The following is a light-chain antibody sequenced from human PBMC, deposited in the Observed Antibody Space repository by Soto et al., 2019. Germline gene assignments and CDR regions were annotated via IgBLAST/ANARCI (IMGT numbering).Light chain of an antibody. CDR3: SSYTSSSKVL. CDR2: DVS. Sequence: QSVLTQPASVSGSPGQSITISCTGTSSDVGGYNYVSWYQQHPDKAPKLMIHDVSKRPSGISDRFSGSKSGNTASLTISGLRSADEADYYCSSYTSSSKVLFGGGTKLTVL. CDR1: SSDVGGYNY. V-gene: IGLV2-14*03. J-gene: IGLJ2*01.